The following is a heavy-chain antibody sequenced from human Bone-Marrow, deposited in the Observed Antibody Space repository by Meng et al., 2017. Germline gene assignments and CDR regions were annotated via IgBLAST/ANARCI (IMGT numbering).Heavy chain of an antibody. V-gene: IGHV3-30*01. Sequence: GESLKTSCAASGFIFSSYVMHWVRQAPGKGLEWVAVISYDGSNKYYAGPVKGRFTISRDNLNNTLNLQMTCLGAEDTAVYYCANDPRSSLDTAMVRRGSGRIGDYWGLGTLVTVSS. CDR1: GFIFSSYV. CDR3: ANDPRSSLDTAMVRRGSGRIGDY. J-gene: IGHJ4*02. CDR2: ISYDGSNK. D-gene: IGHD5-18*01.